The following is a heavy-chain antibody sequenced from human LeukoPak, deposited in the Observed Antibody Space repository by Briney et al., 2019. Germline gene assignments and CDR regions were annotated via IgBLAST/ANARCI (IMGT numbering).Heavy chain of an antibody. CDR3: ADGIIAAATN. CDR1: GFTFSSYA. V-gene: IGHV3-23*01. CDR2: IGGSGNDT. Sequence: GGSLRLSCAASGFTFSSYAMYWVRQAPGKGLEWVSAIGGSGNDTYYADSVRGRFTISRDTSKNTLFLQMNSLRAEDTAIYYCADGIIAAATNWGQGILVTVSS. D-gene: IGHD6-13*01. J-gene: IGHJ4*02.